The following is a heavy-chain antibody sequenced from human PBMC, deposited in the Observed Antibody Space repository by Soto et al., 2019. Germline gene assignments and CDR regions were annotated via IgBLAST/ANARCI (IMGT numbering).Heavy chain of an antibody. CDR1: GYIFNKHW. J-gene: IGHJ5*01. CDR2: IDPVDSDD. V-gene: IGHV5-51*01. D-gene: IGHD3-22*01. CDR3: ARRAFAPSGHYYPYNWFDS. Sequence: LGESLKTSLQGPGYIFNKHWIAWVFLKPWKGQEWIGIIDPVDSDDRYSPSLEGQFTISVDKSNNTAFLRWDKLKTSDNATYLCARRAFAPSGHYYPYNWFDSWGKGTQVTVSS.